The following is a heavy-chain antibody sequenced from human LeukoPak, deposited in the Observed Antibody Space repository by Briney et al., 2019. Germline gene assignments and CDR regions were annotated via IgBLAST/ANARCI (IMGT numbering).Heavy chain of an antibody. V-gene: IGHV4-34*01. D-gene: IGHD1-26*01. Sequence: SETLSLTCAVYGGSFSGYYWSWVRQPPGKGLEWIGEINHSGSTNYNPSLKSRVTISVDTSKNQFSLKLSSLTAADTAVYYCASSEGATTDYWGQGTLVTVSS. CDR1: GGSFSGYY. J-gene: IGHJ4*02. CDR2: INHSGST. CDR3: ASSEGATTDY.